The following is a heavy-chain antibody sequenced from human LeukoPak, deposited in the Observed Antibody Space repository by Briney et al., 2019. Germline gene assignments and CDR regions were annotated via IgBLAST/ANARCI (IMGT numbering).Heavy chain of an antibody. CDR3: ARVDYCSSTSCSPYYFDY. Sequence: GGSLRLSCAASGFTFSSYAMHWVRQAPGKGLEWVAVISYDGSNKYYADSVKGRFTISRDNSKNTLYLQMNSLRAEDTAVYYRARVDYCSSTSCSPYYFDYWGQGTLVTVSS. V-gene: IGHV3-30*01. D-gene: IGHD2-2*01. J-gene: IGHJ4*02. CDR1: GFTFSSYA. CDR2: ISYDGSNK.